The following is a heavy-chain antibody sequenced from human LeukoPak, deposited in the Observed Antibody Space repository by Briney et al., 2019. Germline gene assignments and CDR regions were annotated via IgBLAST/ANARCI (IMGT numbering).Heavy chain of an antibody. CDR3: ARGTIFGVVDY. D-gene: IGHD3-3*01. CDR1: GGSVSSGSYY. CDR2: IYYSGST. J-gene: IGHJ4*02. Sequence: PSETLSLTCTVSGGSVSSGSYYWSWIRQPPGKGLEWIGYIYYSGSTNYNPSLKSRVTISVDTSKNQFSLKLSSVTAADTAVYYCARGTIFGVVDYWGQGTLVTVSS. V-gene: IGHV4-61*01.